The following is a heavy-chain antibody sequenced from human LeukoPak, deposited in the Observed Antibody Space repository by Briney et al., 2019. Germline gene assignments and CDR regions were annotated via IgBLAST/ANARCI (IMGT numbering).Heavy chain of an antibody. CDR1: GFTFSSYG. J-gene: IGHJ4*02. Sequence: PGGSLRLSCVTSGFTFSSYGMHWVRQVPGKGLEWVAVISYDAKSNYHVDSVKGRFTISRDNSKNTLYLQMNNLRTEDAAIYYCAKAPVTSCRGAFCYPLDSWGQGTLVTVSS. D-gene: IGHD2-15*01. V-gene: IGHV3-30*18. CDR2: ISYDAKSN. CDR3: AKAPVTSCRGAFCYPLDS.